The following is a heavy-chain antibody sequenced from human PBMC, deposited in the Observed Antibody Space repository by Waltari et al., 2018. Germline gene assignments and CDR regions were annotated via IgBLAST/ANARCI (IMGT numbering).Heavy chain of an antibody. CDR3: ARERCSGGSCYSVYFDY. Sequence: QVPLVQSGAEVKKPGSSVKVSCKASGGTFSSYDISWVRQAPGQGLEWMGGIITTFGTANYAQKFQGRVTITTNESTSTAYMELSSLRSEDTAVYYCARERCSGGSCYSVYFDYWGQGTLVTVSS. D-gene: IGHD2-15*01. CDR2: IITTFGTA. V-gene: IGHV1-69*05. J-gene: IGHJ4*02. CDR1: GGTFSSYD.